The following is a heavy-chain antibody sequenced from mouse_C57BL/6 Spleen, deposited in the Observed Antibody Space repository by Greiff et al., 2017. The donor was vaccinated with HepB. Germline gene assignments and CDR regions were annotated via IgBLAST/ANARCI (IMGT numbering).Heavy chain of an antibody. CDR3: ARDRGGTNWYFDV. D-gene: IGHD2-14*01. V-gene: IGHV5-12*01. J-gene: IGHJ1*03. CDR1: GFTFSDYY. Sequence: EVQGVESGGGLVQPGGSLKLSCAASGFTFSDYYMYWVRQTPEKRLEWVAYISNGGGSTYYPDTVKGRFTISRDNAKNTLYLRMSHLKSEDTAMYYCARDRGGTNWYFDVWGTGTTVTVSS. CDR2: ISNGGGST.